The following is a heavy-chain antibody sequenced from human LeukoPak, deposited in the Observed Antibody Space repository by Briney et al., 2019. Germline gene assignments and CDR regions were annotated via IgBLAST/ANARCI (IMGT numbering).Heavy chain of an antibody. CDR3: ARDPSGRYCNGGSCYSPY. CDR2: ISAYNGNT. D-gene: IGHD2-15*01. J-gene: IGHJ4*02. V-gene: IGHV1-18*01. CDR1: GYTFTSYG. Sequence: WASVKVSCKASGYTFTSYGISWVRQAPGQGLEWMGWISAYNGNTNYAQKLQGRVTMTTDTSTSTAYMELRSLRSDDTAVYYCARDPSGRYCNGGSCYSPYWGQGTLVTVSS.